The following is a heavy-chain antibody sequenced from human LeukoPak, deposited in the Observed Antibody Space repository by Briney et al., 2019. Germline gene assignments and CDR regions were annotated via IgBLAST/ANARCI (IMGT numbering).Heavy chain of an antibody. Sequence: SSETLSLTCAVYGGSFSGYYWSWIRQPPGKGLEWIGEINHSGSTNYNPSLKSRVTISVDTSKNQFSLKLSSVTAADTAVYYCARQPAPYSSGWYDGFDIWGQGTMVTVSA. CDR2: INHSGST. CDR3: ARQPAPYSSGWYDGFDI. V-gene: IGHV4-34*01. D-gene: IGHD6-19*01. CDR1: GGSFSGYY. J-gene: IGHJ3*02.